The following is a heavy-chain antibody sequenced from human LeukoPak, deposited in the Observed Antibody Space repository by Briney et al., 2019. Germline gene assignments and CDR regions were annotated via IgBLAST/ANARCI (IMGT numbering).Heavy chain of an antibody. V-gene: IGHV5-51*01. D-gene: IGHD6-19*01. CDR3: ARRYSSNSIDY. Sequence: GESLKISCKGSGYSFTNYWIGWVRQMPGKGLEWMGIIYPGDSDTRYSPSFQGQVPISADKSISTAYLQWSSLKASDTAMYYCARRYSSNSIDYWGQGTLVTVSS. J-gene: IGHJ4*02. CDR1: GYSFTNYW. CDR2: IYPGDSDT.